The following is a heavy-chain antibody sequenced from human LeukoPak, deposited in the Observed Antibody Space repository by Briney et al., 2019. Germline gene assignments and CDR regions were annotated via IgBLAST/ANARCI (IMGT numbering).Heavy chain of an antibody. D-gene: IGHD3-3*01. Sequence: SVKVSCKASGGTFSSYDISWVRQAPGQGLEWMGGIIPIFGTANYAQKFQGRATITADESTSTAYMELSSLRSEDTAVYYCARVGILNDFWSGYPFDPWGQGTLVTVSS. CDR1: GGTFSSYD. V-gene: IGHV1-69*13. CDR3: ARVGILNDFWSGYPFDP. J-gene: IGHJ5*02. CDR2: IIPIFGTA.